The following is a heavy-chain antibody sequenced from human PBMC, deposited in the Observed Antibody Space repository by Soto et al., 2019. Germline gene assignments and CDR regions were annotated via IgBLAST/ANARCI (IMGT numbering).Heavy chain of an antibody. CDR2: ITASTSST. CDR3: AKKYPGFYSFDY. Sequence: EVQLLESGGGLVQPGGSLRLSCAASGFTFSSYAMSWVRQAPGKGLEWVSGITASTSSTHYADSVKGRFIISRDNSKNTLYLQMNSLRAEDTAVYYCAKKYPGFYSFDYWGQGTLVTVSS. V-gene: IGHV3-23*01. J-gene: IGHJ4*02. CDR1: GFTFSSYA. D-gene: IGHD6-6*01.